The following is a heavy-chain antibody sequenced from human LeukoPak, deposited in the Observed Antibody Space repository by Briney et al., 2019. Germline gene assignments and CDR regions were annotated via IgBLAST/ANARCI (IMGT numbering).Heavy chain of an antibody. CDR3: AREPYYDYVWGSLGDY. V-gene: IGHV1-18*01. J-gene: IGHJ4*02. Sequence: GASVKVSCKASGYTFTSYGISWVRQAPGQGLEWMGWISAYNGNTNYAQKLQGRVTMTTDTSTSTAYMELRSLRSDDTAVYYCAREPYYDYVWGSLGDYWGQGTLVTVSS. CDR1: GYTFTSYG. CDR2: ISAYNGNT. D-gene: IGHD3-16*01.